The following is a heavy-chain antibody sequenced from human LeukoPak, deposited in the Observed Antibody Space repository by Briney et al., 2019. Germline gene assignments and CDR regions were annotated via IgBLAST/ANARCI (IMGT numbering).Heavy chain of an antibody. V-gene: IGHV3-53*01. CDR1: GFTVSSNY. J-gene: IGHJ6*03. CDR3: ATGYCSGGSCPYYYYMDV. Sequence: GGSLRLSCAASGFTVSSNYVSWVRQAPGKGLEWVSVIYGGGSTYYAASVKGRFTISRDNSKNTLYLQMNSLRAEDTAVYYCATGYCSGGSCPYYYYMDVWGKGTTVTVSS. D-gene: IGHD2-15*01. CDR2: IYGGGST.